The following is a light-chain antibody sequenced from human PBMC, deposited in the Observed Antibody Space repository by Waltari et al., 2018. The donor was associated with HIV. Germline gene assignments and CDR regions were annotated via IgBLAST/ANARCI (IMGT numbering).Light chain of an antibody. CDR1: SSNIGNDN. Sequence: QSVLTQPPSASGTPGQTVTISCSGSSSNIGNDNVYWYQQLPGMTPKLLIYKNYQRPSGVPDRFAGSKSGTSASLAISGLRSEDEADYYCVGWDGSLSGYVLGAGTKVTVL. CDR2: KNY. CDR3: VGWDGSLSGYV. V-gene: IGLV1-47*01. J-gene: IGLJ1*01.